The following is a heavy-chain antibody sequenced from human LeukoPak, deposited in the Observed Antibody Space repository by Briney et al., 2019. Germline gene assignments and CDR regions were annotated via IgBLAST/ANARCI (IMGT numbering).Heavy chain of an antibody. CDR1: GGSIRSSYYY. D-gene: IGHD5-18*01. CDR3: ARDGDTAMDPYFDY. Sequence: PSETLSLTCTVSGGSIRSSYYYWGWIRQPPGKGLEWIGYIYHSGSTYYNPSLKSRVTISVDRSKNQFSLKLSSVTAADTAVYYCARDGDTAMDPYFDYWGQGTLVTVSS. V-gene: IGHV4-39*07. CDR2: IYHSGST. J-gene: IGHJ4*02.